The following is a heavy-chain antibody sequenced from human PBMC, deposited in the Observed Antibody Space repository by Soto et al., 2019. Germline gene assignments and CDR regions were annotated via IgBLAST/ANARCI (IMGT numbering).Heavy chain of an antibody. CDR3: ASLNRGTVYYFDY. CDR2: INPSGGST. D-gene: IGHD3-10*01. J-gene: IGHJ4*02. Sequence: GASVTVCCKASGYTYTSYYMHWVRQAPGQGLEWMGIINPSGGSTSYAQKFQGRVTMTRDTSTSTVYMELSSLRSEDTAVYYCASLNRGTVYYFDYWGQGTLVTVSS. CDR1: GYTYTSYY. V-gene: IGHV1-46*03.